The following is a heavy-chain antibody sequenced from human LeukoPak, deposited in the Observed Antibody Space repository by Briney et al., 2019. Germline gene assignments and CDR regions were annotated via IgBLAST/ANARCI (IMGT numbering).Heavy chain of an antibody. CDR1: GYTFTGYY. D-gene: IGHD3-10*01. Sequence: ASVKVSCKASGYTFTGYYMHWVRQAPGQGLEWMGWINPNSGGTNYAQKFQGRVTMTRDTSISTAYMELSRQRSDDTAVYYCARVSSVRGVIPNYYFDYWGQGTLVTVSS. J-gene: IGHJ4*02. CDR3: ARVSSVRGVIPNYYFDY. V-gene: IGHV1-2*02. CDR2: INPNSGGT.